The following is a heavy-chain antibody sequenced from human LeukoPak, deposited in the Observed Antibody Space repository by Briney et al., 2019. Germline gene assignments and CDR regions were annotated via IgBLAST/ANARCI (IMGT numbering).Heavy chain of an antibody. CDR3: ARSYPRRDGYNYIR. V-gene: IGHV3-53*04. CDR1: GFTVSSNY. J-gene: IGHJ4*02. CDR2: IYSGGST. D-gene: IGHD5-24*01. Sequence: GGSLRLSCAASGFTVSSNYMSWVRQAPGKGLEWVSVIYSGGSTYYADSVKGRFTISRHNSKNTLYLQMNSLRAEDTAMYYCARSYPRRDGYNYIRWGQGTLVTVSS.